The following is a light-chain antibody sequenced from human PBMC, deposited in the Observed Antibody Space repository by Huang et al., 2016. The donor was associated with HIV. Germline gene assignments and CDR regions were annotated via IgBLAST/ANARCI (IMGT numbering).Light chain of an antibody. CDR1: QSVGSY. Sequence: EIVLTQSPATLSLSPGERATLSCRASQSVGSYLAWYQQKPGRAPRLLIYDASNRAIGLPVRFSVSGSGTGFTLTISSLGPEDFAVYYCHQRSNWPLITFGQGTRLEIK. J-gene: IGKJ5*01. CDR3: HQRSNWPLIT. CDR2: DAS. V-gene: IGKV3-11*01.